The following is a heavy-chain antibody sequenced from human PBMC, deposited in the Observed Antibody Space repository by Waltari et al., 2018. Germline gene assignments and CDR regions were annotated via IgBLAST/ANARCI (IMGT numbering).Heavy chain of an antibody. J-gene: IGHJ5*02. CDR2: IYYSGST. Sequence: QLQLQESGPGLVKPSETLSLTCTVSGGSISSSSYYWGWIRQPPGKGLEWIGSIYYSGSTYYNPSLKSRVTISVDTSKNQFSLKLSSVTAADTAVYYCARGSVGAISRFDPWGQGTLVTVSS. D-gene: IGHD1-26*01. V-gene: IGHV4-39*01. CDR1: GGSISSSSYY. CDR3: ARGSVGAISRFDP.